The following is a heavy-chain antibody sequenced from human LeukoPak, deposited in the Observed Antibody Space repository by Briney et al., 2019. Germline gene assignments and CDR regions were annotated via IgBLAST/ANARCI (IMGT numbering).Heavy chain of an antibody. CDR3: ARQIPDAEFDY. V-gene: IGHV4-39*01. CDR1: GGSISSSSYY. Sequence: PSETLSLTCTVSGGSISSSSYYWGWIRQPPGKGLEWIGSIYYSGSTYYNPSLKSRVTISVDTSKNQFSLKLSSVTAADTAVYYCARQIPDAEFDYWGQGTLVTVSS. J-gene: IGHJ4*02. CDR2: IYYSGST.